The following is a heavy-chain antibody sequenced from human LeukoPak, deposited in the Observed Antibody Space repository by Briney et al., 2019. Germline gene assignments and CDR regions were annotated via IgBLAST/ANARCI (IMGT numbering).Heavy chain of an antibody. V-gene: IGHV3-11*06. Sequence: GGSLRLSCAASGFTFSDYYMSWIRQAPGKGLEWVSYISSSSSHTNYADSVKGRFTISRDNAKNSLYLQMTSLRAEDTAVYYCARVHSGYDSGHYFDYWGQGTLVTVSS. J-gene: IGHJ4*02. CDR1: GFTFSDYY. D-gene: IGHD5-12*01. CDR3: ARVHSGYDSGHYFDY. CDR2: ISSSSSHT.